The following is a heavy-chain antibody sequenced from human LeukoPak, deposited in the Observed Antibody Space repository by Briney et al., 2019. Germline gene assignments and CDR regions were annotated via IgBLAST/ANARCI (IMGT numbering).Heavy chain of an antibody. J-gene: IGHJ4*02. V-gene: IGHV3-74*01. CDR3: AKGPNYFGS. CDR1: GFSFSNYW. CDR2: MNSDGSAT. Sequence: AGGSLRLSCAASGFSFSNYWMHWVRQAPGKGLVWVTRMNSDGSATYYADSVQGRFTISRDNAKNTLYLQMNSLRAEDTAMYFCAKGPNYFGSWGQGTLVTVSS.